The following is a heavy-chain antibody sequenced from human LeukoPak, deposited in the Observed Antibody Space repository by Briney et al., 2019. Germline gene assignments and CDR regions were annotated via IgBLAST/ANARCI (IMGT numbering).Heavy chain of an antibody. V-gene: IGHV3-53*01. D-gene: IGHD4-23*01. CDR1: GFTVDSNY. Sequence: GGSLRLSCAASGFTVDSNYLSWVRQAPGKGLEWVSTIYTGGNTYYAASVKGRFTISRDFSKNTVFLHMNSLRAEDTAMYYCARYPDYGGPGDWGQGTLVTVSS. CDR3: ARYPDYGGPGD. CDR2: IYTGGNT. J-gene: IGHJ4*02.